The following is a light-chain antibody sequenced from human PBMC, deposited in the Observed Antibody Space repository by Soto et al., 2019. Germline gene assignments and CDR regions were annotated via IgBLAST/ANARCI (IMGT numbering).Light chain of an antibody. CDR2: AAS. CDR1: QRVTSNN. Sequence: ESVRTQFPGSLSLSPGERATLSCGASQRVTSNNLAWYQQKPGQAPRLLIYAASSRATGIPDRFSGSGSGTDFTLTISRLEPEDSAVYYCHQDGDAAWTFGQGT. CDR3: HQDGDAAWT. J-gene: IGKJ1*01. V-gene: IGKV3-20*01.